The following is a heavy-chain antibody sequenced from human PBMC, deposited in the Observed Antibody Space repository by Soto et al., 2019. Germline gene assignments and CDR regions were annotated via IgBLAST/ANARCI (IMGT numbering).Heavy chain of an antibody. D-gene: IGHD3-16*01. V-gene: IGHV1-18*04. CDR2: ISAYNGNT. CDR3: ARDGAVDGYFDL. J-gene: IGHJ2*01. Sequence: VQLVHSGAELKKPGASVKVSCKASGYTFTSDGIIGVLKATGQGLEWMGWISAYNGNTNYAQKLQGRVTMTTDTSTRTAYMELRSLRYDDTAVYYCARDGAVDGYFDLWGRGTLVPISS. CDR1: GYTFTSDG.